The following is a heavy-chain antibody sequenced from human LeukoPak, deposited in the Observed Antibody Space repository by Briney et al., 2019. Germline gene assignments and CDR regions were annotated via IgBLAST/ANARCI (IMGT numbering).Heavy chain of an antibody. J-gene: IGHJ5*02. CDR1: GDSISSYY. D-gene: IGHD2-15*01. CDR2: IYTSGST. Sequence: SETLSLTCTVSGDSISSYYWSWIRQPAGKGLEWIGRIYTSGSTNYNPSLKSRVTMSVDTSKNQFSLKLSSVTAADTAVYYCARATRGGSSGGWWFDPWGQGTLVTVSS. CDR3: ARATRGGSSGGWWFDP. V-gene: IGHV4-4*07.